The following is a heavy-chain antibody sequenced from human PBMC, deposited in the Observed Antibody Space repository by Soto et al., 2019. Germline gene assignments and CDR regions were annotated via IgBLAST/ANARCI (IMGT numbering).Heavy chain of an antibody. CDR2: INPSGGST. J-gene: IGHJ4*02. CDR1: GYTFTSYY. V-gene: IGHV1-46*01. D-gene: IGHD1-26*01. CDR3: ARSGGIVGATTQFDY. Sequence: ASVKVSCKASGYTFTSYYMHWVRQAPGQGLEWMGIINPSGGSTSYAQKFQGRATMTRDMSTSTVYMELSSLRSEDTAVYYCARSGGIVGATTQFDYWGQGTMVTVSS.